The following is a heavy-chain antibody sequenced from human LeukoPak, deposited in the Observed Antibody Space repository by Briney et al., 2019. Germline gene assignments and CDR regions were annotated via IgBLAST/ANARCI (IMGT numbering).Heavy chain of an antibody. CDR3: AKDRGWELRILDY. CDR2: IRYDGSNDGSNK. Sequence: GGSLRLSCSASGFTFSNNGMHWVRQAPGKGLERVAFIRYDGSNDGSNKYYADSVKGRFTISRDNSKNTLYLQMNSLKPEDTAVYYCAKDRGWELRILDYWGQGTLVTVSS. CDR1: GFTFSNNG. V-gene: IGHV3-30*02. D-gene: IGHD1-26*01. J-gene: IGHJ4*02.